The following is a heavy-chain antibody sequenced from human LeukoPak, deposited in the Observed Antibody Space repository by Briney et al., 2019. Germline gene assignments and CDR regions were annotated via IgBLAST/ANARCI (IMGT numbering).Heavy chain of an antibody. CDR3: AKDPEYYYDSSAYFDY. CDR2: ISGSGGST. Sequence: GGSLRLSCAASGFTFSSYAMSWVRQAPGKGLEWVSAISGSGGSTYYADSVKGRFTISRDNSKNTLYLQMNSLRAEDTAVYYCAKDPEYYYDSSAYFDYWGQGTLVTVSS. J-gene: IGHJ4*02. V-gene: IGHV3-23*01. D-gene: IGHD3-22*01. CDR1: GFTFSSYA.